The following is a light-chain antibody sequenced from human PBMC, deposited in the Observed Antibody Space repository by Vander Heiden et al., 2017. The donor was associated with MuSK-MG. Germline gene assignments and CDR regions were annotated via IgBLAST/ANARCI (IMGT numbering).Light chain of an antibody. Sequence: QSVLTQPPSVSGAPGHRVTISCTGTSSSLGAGYDGNWYQQLPGRAPKLLILGNSRRSAGVPDRFSGSKSGTAASLTITGLQTEDEADYFCQSYDSNLSALFGGGTTLTVL. J-gene: IGLJ3*02. V-gene: IGLV1-40*01. CDR2: GNS. CDR3: QSYDSNLSAL. CDR1: SSSLGAGYD.